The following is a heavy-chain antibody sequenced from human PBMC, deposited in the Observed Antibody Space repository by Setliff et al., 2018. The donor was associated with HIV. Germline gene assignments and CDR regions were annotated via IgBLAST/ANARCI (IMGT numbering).Heavy chain of an antibody. CDR1: GFPFSTYA. J-gene: IGHJ6*03. CDR3: ARVDGSSSWFYYYYYYMDI. D-gene: IGHD6-13*01. CDR2: ISDRSEK. Sequence: GSLRLSCAASGFPFSTYAMNWVRQAPGKGLEWASAISDRSEKHYADSVKGRFTITRDNAKNSLYLQMNSLRAEDTAVYYCARVDGSSSWFYYYYYYMDIWGKGTTVTVSS. V-gene: IGHV3-21*04.